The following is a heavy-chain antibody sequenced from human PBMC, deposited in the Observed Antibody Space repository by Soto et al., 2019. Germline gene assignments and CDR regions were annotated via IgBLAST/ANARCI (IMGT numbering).Heavy chain of an antibody. J-gene: IGHJ1*01. D-gene: IGHD6-13*01. CDR3: ARGRRIAAAGTKFQYFQH. Sequence: PSETLSLTCTVSGGSISSGGYYWNWIRQHPGKGLEWIGYINHSGSTNYNPSLKSRVTISVDTSKNQFSLKLSSVIAADTAVYYCARGRRIAAAGTKFQYFQHWGQGTQVTVSS. V-gene: IGHV4-31*03. CDR2: INHSGST. CDR1: GGSISSGGYY.